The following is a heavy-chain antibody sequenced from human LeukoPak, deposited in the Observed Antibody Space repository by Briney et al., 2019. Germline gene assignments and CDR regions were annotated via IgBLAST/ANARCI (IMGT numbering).Heavy chain of an antibody. CDR1: GYTFGSYY. V-gene: IGHV1-18*01. J-gene: IGHJ4*02. D-gene: IGHD3-3*01. Sequence: VKVSCKASGYTFGSYYISWVRQAPGQGLEWMGWISGYNGNTNYAQRFQDRITMTVDKSTTTVYMELNSLRSDDTAVYYCARTHDFWATRKGDYFDPWGQGTLVTVSS. CDR2: ISGYNGNT. CDR3: ARTHDFWATRKGDYFDP.